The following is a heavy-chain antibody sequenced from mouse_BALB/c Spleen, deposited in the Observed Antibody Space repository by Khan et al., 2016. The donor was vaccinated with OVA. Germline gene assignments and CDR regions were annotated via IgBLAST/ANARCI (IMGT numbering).Heavy chain of an antibody. D-gene: IGHD2-3*01. CDR1: GFSLTSYG. J-gene: IGHJ4*01. CDR2: IWAGGST. Sequence: QVQLKESGPGLVAPSQSLSITCTVSGFSLTSYGVNSVRQPPGKGLEWLGVIWAGGSTNYNSALMSRLSISKDNSKSQVFLKMNSLQTDDTAMYYCARFYDPYYAMDYWGQGTSVTVSS. CDR3: ARFYDPYYAMDY. V-gene: IGHV2-9*02.